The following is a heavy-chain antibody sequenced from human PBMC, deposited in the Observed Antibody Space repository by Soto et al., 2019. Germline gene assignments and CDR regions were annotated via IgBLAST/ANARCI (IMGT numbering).Heavy chain of an antibody. D-gene: IGHD4-17*01. CDR3: ARGPPTPFQH. CDR1: GGSISSGGYY. CDR2: IYYSRRP. J-gene: IGHJ1*01. V-gene: IGHV4-30-4*01. Sequence: QVQLQEAVPGLVKPSQTLSLTCTVSGGSISSGGYYWSWIRQPPGKGLDWIGYIYYSRRPYFNPSLKSRVTTTVHTSKNQFSLELSSVTAAYTAVYYCARGPPTPFQHWGQGTLVNVSS.